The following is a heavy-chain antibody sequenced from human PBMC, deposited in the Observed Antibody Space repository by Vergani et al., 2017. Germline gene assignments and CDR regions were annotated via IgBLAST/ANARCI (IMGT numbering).Heavy chain of an antibody. Sequence: QVQLQESGPGLVKPSETLSLTCTVSGGSISSYYWSWIRQPPGKGLEWIGYIYYSGSTNYNPSLKSRVTISVDTSKNQFSLKLSSVTAADTAVYYCARERRYSGSYGGQEYYDDYYMDVWGKGTTVTVSS. D-gene: IGHD1-26*01. J-gene: IGHJ6*03. CDR3: ARERRYSGSYGGQEYYDDYYMDV. V-gene: IGHV4-59*01. CDR1: GGSISSYY. CDR2: IYYSGST.